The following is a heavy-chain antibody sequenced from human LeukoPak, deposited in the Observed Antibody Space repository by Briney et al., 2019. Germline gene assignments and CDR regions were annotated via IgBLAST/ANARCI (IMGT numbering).Heavy chain of an antibody. V-gene: IGHV3-23*01. CDR3: AKNWGPSFVPDAFDI. J-gene: IGHJ3*02. CDR2: ITDST. Sequence: GGSLRLSCAASGFTFSSYAMTWVRQAPGKGLEWVSAITDSTYFADSAKGRFTISRDSSKNTVYLQMNSLRAEDTAVYYCAKNWGPSFVPDAFDIWGQGTMVTVSS. D-gene: IGHD7-27*01. CDR1: GFTFSSYA.